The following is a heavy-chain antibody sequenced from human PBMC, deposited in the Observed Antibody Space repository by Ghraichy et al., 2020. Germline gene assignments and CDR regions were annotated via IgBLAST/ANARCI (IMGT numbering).Heavy chain of an antibody. CDR1: GGSISSGGYY. D-gene: IGHD1-26*01. J-gene: IGHJ4*02. CDR3: ARVLGGSMYYFDY. Sequence: SETLSLTCTVSGGSISSGGYYWSWIRQHPGKGLEWIGYIYYSGSTYYNPSLKSRVTISVDTSKNQFSLKLSSVTAADTAVYYCARVLGGSMYYFDYWGQGTLVTVSS. V-gene: IGHV4-31*03. CDR2: IYYSGST.